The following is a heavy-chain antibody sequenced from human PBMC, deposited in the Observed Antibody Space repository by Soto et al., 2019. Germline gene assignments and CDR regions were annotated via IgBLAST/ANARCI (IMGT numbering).Heavy chain of an antibody. J-gene: IGHJ4*02. CDR2: SSSSSSYI. D-gene: IGHD5-18*01. V-gene: IGHV3-21*01. Sequence: EVQLVESGGGLVKPGGSLRLSCAASGFTFSSYSMNWVRQAPGKGMEWVSSSSSSSSYIYYADSVKGRFAISRDNAKKSLYLRMSGLRAEDTAVYYCARDQPGYSYGYGLGYWGQGTLVTVSS. CDR1: GFTFSSYS. CDR3: ARDQPGYSYGYGLGY.